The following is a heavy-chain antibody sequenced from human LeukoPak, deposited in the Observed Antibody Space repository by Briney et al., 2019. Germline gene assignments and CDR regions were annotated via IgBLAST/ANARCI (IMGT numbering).Heavy chain of an antibody. D-gene: IGHD3-10*01. CDR2: INTAGAP. CDR3: AREPPYGSGTHEAYAMDV. Sequence: GGSLRLSCVAYGFTSSTYNMHWVRQVTGGGLEWVSAINTAGAPYSPSSVKGRFTVSRENGENSLYLQMNSLRAGDTAVYYCAREPPYGSGTHEAYAMDVWGQGTTVTVFS. CDR1: GFTSSTYN. V-gene: IGHV3-13*05. J-gene: IGHJ6*02.